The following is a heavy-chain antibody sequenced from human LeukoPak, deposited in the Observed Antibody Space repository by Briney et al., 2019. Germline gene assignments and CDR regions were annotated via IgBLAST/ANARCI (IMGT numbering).Heavy chain of an antibody. Sequence: GRPLRLSCAASGFTFSNFAMHWVRQAPGKGLEWVSGISWNSGSIGYADSVKGRFTISRDNAKNSLYLQMNSLRAEDTALYYCAKEGVSKSFDYWGQGTLVTVSS. CDR3: AKEGVSKSFDY. D-gene: IGHD2-2*01. CDR1: GFTFSNFA. CDR2: ISWNSGSI. J-gene: IGHJ4*02. V-gene: IGHV3-9*01.